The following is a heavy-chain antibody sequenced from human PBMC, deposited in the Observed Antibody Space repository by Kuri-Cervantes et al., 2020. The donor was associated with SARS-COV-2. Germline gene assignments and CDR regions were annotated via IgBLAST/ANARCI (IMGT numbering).Heavy chain of an antibody. CDR1: GFTFNNYA. D-gene: IGHD3-10*01. V-gene: IGHV3-64*04. J-gene: IGHJ6*02. Sequence: GESLKISCSTSGFTFNNYAMHWVREAPGGGLEYVSAISSNGGGTYYAESVKGRFTISRDNAKNSLYLQMNSLRAEDTAVYYCARDYGSGPSGAYYYYGMDVWGQGTTVTVSS. CDR3: ARDYGSGPSGAYYYYGMDV. CDR2: ISSNGGGT.